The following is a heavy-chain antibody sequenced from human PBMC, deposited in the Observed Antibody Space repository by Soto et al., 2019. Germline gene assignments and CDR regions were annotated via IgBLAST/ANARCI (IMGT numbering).Heavy chain of an antibody. CDR3: ARYRKPAAPLSYYGMDV. D-gene: IGHD6-13*01. Sequence: ASLKVSCKASGYTFTRNDINRVRQATGQVLEWMGWMNPNSGNTDYAQQFQGRVTMTRNTSISTAYMELSSLRSEDTAVYYCARYRKPAAPLSYYGMDVWGQGTTVTVS. V-gene: IGHV1-8*01. J-gene: IGHJ6*02. CDR1: GYTFTRND. CDR2: MNPNSGNT.